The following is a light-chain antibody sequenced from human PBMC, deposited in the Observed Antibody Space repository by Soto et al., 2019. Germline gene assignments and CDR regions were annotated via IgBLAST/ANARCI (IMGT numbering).Light chain of an antibody. CDR3: QQSYSTPRT. Sequence: DIQMTQSPSSLSASVGDSVTITCRASQSISNYLNWYQQKPGKAPKLLIYAASSLQSGVPSRFSGSGSGTDFTLTISSLQPDDFATYYCQQSYSTPRTFGQGTKVDIK. CDR1: QSISNY. CDR2: AAS. V-gene: IGKV1-39*01. J-gene: IGKJ1*01.